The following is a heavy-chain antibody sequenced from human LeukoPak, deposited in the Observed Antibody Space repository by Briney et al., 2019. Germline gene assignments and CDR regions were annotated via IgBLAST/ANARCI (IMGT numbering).Heavy chain of an antibody. V-gene: IGHV4-30-4*08. CDR2: IYYSGST. CDR3: ARGINSQLTYYFDY. D-gene: IGHD1-1*01. Sequence: KPSETLSLTCTVSGGSISSGDDYWSWIRQPPGKGLEWIGYIYYSGSTYYNPSLKSRVTISVDTSKNQFSLKLSSVTAADTAVYYCARGINSQLTYYFDYWGQGTLVTVSS. J-gene: IGHJ4*02. CDR1: GGSISSGDDY.